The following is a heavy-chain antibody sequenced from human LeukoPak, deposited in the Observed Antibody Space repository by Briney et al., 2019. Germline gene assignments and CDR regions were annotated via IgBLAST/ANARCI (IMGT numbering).Heavy chain of an antibody. CDR2: MNQDGSER. J-gene: IGHJ4*02. V-gene: IGHV3-7*03. Sequence: GGSLRLSCEASGFLFSNSWMSWVRQAPGKGLEWVADMNQDGSERNYVDSVKGRLTISRDNAKGSLYLQMNGLRAEDTAVYFCVKDRGYSTFDYWGQGTLVTVSS. CDR1: GFLFSNSW. CDR3: VKDRGYSTFDY. D-gene: IGHD4-23*01.